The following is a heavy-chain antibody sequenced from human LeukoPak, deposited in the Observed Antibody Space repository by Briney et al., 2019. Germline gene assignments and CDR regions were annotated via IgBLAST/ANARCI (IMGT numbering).Heavy chain of an antibody. CDR1: GFTFSTSS. Sequence: PGGSLRLSCAASGFTFSTSSMHWVRQTPGKGLDWVALISSDGNNKYYANSVKGRFTISRDNSKNTLSLQMNSLRDDDTAVYYCTRDPRLXEFESWGQGTLVXVXS. D-gene: IGHD2-21*02. CDR3: TRDPRLXEFES. J-gene: IGHJ1*01. CDR2: ISSDGNNK. V-gene: IGHV3-30-3*01.